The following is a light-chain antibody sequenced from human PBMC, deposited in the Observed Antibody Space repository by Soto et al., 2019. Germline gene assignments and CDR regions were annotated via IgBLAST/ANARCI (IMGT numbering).Light chain of an antibody. J-gene: IGLJ1*01. V-gene: IGLV2-14*01. CDR2: DVT. Sequence: QSALTQPASVSGSPGQSITISCTGTSSDVGANNYVSWFQQHPGKAPKLVIYDVTNQPSGVPNRLSGSKSGNTASLTISGLQAEDEADYHCSSYTSSTTYVFGTGTKLTVL. CDR3: SSYTSSTTYV. CDR1: SSDVGANNY.